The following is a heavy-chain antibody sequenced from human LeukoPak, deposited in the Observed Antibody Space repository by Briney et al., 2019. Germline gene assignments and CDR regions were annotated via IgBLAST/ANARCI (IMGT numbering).Heavy chain of an antibody. CDR1: GFTFSDYY. D-gene: IGHD6-13*01. CDR3: ARKDGYSSSWSFDY. J-gene: IGHJ4*02. Sequence: GGSLRLSCAASGFTFSDYYMNWIRQAPGKGLEWVSSISSGGSTTNYADSAKGRFTISRDNAENSLYLQMNSLRAEDTAVYYCARKDGYSSSWSFDYWGQGTLVTVSS. CDR2: ISSGGSTT. V-gene: IGHV3-11*01.